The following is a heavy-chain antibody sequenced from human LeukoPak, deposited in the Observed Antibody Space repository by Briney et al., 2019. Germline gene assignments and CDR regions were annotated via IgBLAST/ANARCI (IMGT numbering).Heavy chain of an antibody. CDR2: ISAYNGNT. J-gene: IGHJ4*02. CDR1: GYTFTSYG. CDR3: ARVSSSSGWTNYFDY. Sequence: GASVKVSCKASGYTFTSYGISWVRQAPGQGLEWMGWISAYNGNTNYAQKFQGRVTITRDTSASTAYMELSSLRSEDTAVYYCARVSSSSGWTNYFDYWGQGTLVTVSS. D-gene: IGHD6-19*01. V-gene: IGHV1-18*01.